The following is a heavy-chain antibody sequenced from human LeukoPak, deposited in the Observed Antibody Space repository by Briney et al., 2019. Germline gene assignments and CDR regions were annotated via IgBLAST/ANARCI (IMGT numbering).Heavy chain of an antibody. CDR2: FDPEDGET. V-gene: IGHV1-24*01. CDR1: GCTLTELS. CDR3: ATLPFYGSGSYYTLPFDY. J-gene: IGHJ4*02. D-gene: IGHD3-10*01. Sequence: GASVKVSCKVSGCTLTELSMHWVRQAPGKGLEWMGGFDPEDGETIYAQKFQGRVTMTEDTSTDTAYMELSSLRSEDTAVYYCATLPFYGSGSYYTLPFDYWGQGTLVTVSS.